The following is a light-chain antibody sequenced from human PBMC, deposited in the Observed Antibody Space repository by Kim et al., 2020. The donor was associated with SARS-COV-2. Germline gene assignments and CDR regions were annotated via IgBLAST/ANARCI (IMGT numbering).Light chain of an antibody. CDR2: DAS. J-gene: IGKJ1*01. CDR1: QGISNS. Sequence: ASVGGRFPITCRARQGISNSLAWYQQKPGKGPKVLIYDASTLQSGVPSRFSGSGSGTDFTLTISSLQPEDVATYYCQKYNSAPWTLGQGTKVDIK. CDR3: QKYNSAPWT. V-gene: IGKV1-27*01.